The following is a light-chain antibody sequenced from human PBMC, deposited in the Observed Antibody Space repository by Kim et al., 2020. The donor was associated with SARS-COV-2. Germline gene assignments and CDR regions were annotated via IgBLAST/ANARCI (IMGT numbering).Light chain of an antibody. CDR3: QQSYITPFT. CDR1: QSISSH. J-gene: IGKJ3*01. Sequence: DIQMTQSPSSLSASVGDRVTITCRTTQSISSHLNWYQQKPGRAPKLQISAASTLQGGVPSRFSGSGSETDFTLTISSLQPEDFATYFCQQSYITPFTFGPGTKVDIK. V-gene: IGKV1-39*01. CDR2: AAS.